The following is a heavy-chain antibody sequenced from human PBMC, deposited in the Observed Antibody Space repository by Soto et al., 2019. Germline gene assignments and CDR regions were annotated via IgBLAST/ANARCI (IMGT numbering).Heavy chain of an antibody. J-gene: IGHJ5*02. V-gene: IGHV3-74*03. CDR1: RSDFNTYR. D-gene: IGHD4-17*01. CDR3: ARDQTTGDWFDA. Sequence: SPRLSYVAFRSDFNTYRTPWVRQAPGKGLVWVSRINGDGSDTKYADSVKGRFTISRDNARNTVYLQMNSLRADDTAVYYCARDQTTGDWFDAWGQGP. CDR2: INGDGSDT.